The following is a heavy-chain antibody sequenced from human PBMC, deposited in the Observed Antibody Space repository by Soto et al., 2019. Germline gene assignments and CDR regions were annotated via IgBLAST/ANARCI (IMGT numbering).Heavy chain of an antibody. CDR1: GLTFTHYS. Sequence: VGSLRLSCAASGLTFTHYSTRLVRQAPGKGLEWVSAISSSGDSPYYADSVKGRFTVSRDNSKNTLYLQMNSLRVEDTAIYYSRRSCLYHFDNWGQGTPVTVYS. CDR2: ISSSGDSP. CDR3: RRSCLYHFDN. V-gene: IGHV3-23*01. J-gene: IGHJ4*02.